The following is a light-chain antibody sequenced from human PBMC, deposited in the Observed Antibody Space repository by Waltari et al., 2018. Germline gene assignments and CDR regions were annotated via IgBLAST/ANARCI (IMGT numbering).Light chain of an antibody. CDR1: QSIDFY. CDR3: QQSYSSPWT. V-gene: IGKV1-39*01. CDR2: ASN. J-gene: IGKJ1*01. Sequence: DIQMTQSPSSLSASVGDRITITCRASQSIDFYLHWYRPRPGKAPELLIYASNILQSGVPSRFRGSGSGTEFTLTISSLQTEDFAIYYCQQSYSSPWTFCPGTKVEIK.